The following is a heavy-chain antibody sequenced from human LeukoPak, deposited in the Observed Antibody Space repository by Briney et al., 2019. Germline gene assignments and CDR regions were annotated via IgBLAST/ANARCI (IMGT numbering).Heavy chain of an antibody. V-gene: IGHV4-59*12. Sequence: SETLSLTCTVSGGSISSYCWSWIRQPPGKGLEWIGYIYYSGSTNYNPSLKSRVTISVDTSKNQFSLKLSSVTAADTAVYYCERESYDFWSGYPNWFDPWGQGTLVTVSS. D-gene: IGHD3-3*01. CDR2: IYYSGST. J-gene: IGHJ5*02. CDR3: ERESYDFWSGYPNWFDP. CDR1: GGSISSYC.